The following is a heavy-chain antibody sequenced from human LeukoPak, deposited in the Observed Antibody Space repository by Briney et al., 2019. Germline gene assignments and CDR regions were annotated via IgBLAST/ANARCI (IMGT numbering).Heavy chain of an antibody. J-gene: IGHJ4*02. Sequence: ASVKVSCKASGYTFTGYYMHWVRQAPGQGLEWMGWINPNSGGTNYAQKFQGRVTMTRDTSISTAYMELSRLRSDDTAVYYCARGSHYDYGDTDFDYWGQGTLVTVSS. CDR3: ARGSHYDYGDTDFDY. V-gene: IGHV1-2*02. CDR1: GYTFTGYY. D-gene: IGHD4-17*01. CDR2: INPNSGGT.